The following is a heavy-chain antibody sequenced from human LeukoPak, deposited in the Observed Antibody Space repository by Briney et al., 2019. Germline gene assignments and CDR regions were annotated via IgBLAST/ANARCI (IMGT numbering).Heavy chain of an antibody. Sequence: ASVKVSCKASGYTFTTYHMHWVRQAPGQGREGVGMIDTSDGNTNYAQEFQGRVTMTRDTATSTVYMELSSLRSEDTAVYYCATERSGGTWFDPWGQGTLVTVSS. CDR1: GYTFTTYH. CDR3: ATERSGGTWFDP. D-gene: IGHD2-15*01. CDR2: IDTSDGNT. V-gene: IGHV1-46*01. J-gene: IGHJ5*02.